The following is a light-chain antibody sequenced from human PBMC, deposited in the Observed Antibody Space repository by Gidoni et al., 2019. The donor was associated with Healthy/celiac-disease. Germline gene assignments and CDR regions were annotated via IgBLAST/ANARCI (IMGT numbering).Light chain of an antibody. Sequence: DIQMSQSPSSLSATVGDSVTITCRASQSISSYLNCNQQKPGQATKHIIYAASSLQSGVPSSFSGSGSGTDFTLTISSLQPEDFATYYCKQRYSTPPTFGGGTKVEIK. CDR3: KQRYSTPPT. CDR2: AAS. J-gene: IGKJ4*01. CDR1: QSISSY. V-gene: IGKV1-39*01.